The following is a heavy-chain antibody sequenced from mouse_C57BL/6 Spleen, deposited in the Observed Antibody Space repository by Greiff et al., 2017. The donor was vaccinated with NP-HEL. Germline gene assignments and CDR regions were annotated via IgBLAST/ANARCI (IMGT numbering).Heavy chain of an antibody. V-gene: IGHV1-54*01. CDR3: ARDVVATSYFDV. J-gene: IGHJ1*03. Sequence: QVHVKQSGAELVRPGTSVKVSCKASGYAFTNYLIEWVKQRPGQGLEWIGVINPGSGGTNYNEKFKGKATLTADKSSSTAYMQLSSLTSEDSAVYFCARDVVATSYFDVWGTGTTVTVSS. D-gene: IGHD1-1*01. CDR2: INPGSGGT. CDR1: GYAFTNYL.